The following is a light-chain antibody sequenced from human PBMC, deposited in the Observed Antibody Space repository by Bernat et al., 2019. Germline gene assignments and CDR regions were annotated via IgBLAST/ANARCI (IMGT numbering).Light chain of an antibody. CDR3: QQRRNWPQFT. CDR1: QDIGTQ. J-gene: IGKJ2*01. Sequence: EIVLTQSPATLSLSPGERATLSCRASQDIGTQLAWYQQKPGQAPRLLIYYPSTRATGIPARFSGSGSGTDFTLTISTLEPDDLAIYYCQQRRNWPQFTVGQGTKLEIK. V-gene: IGKV3-11*01. CDR2: YPS.